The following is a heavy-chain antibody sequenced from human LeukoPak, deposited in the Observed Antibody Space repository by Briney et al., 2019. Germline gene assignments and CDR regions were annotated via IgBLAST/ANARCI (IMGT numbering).Heavy chain of an antibody. J-gene: IGHJ4*02. CDR1: GGSISSYY. D-gene: IGHD6-19*01. Sequence: PSETLSLTCTVSGGSISSYYWSWIRQPPGKGLEWIGYIYYSGSTNYNPALKSRVTISVDTSKNQFSLKLSSVTAADTAVYYCAGGRGWYLGYWGQGTLVTVSS. CDR3: AGGRGWYLGY. V-gene: IGHV4-59*12. CDR2: IYYSGST.